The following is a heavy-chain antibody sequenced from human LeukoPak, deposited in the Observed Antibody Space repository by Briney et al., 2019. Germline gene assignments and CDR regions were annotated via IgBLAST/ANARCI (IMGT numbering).Heavy chain of an antibody. V-gene: IGHV3-74*01. CDR1: GFTFSSYW. CDR3: ATHRFGELLYY. J-gene: IGHJ4*02. D-gene: IGHD3-10*01. Sequence: GGSLRLSCAASGFTFSSYWMHWVRQAPGKGLVWVSRINSDGSSTSYADSVKGRFTISRDNAKNTLYLQMNGLRAEDTAVYYCATHRFGELLYYWGQGTLVTVSS. CDR2: INSDGSST.